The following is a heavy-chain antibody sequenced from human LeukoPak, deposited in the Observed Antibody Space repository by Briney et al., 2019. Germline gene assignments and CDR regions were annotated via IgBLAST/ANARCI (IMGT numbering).Heavy chain of an antibody. Sequence: GGSLRLSCTVSGFTVSSNSMSWVRQAPGKGLEWVSFIYSGVGPHYSDSVKGRFTISRDDSKNTLYLQMNSLRAEDTAVYYCAKCILTGYYKGYMDVWGKGTTVTISS. J-gene: IGHJ6*03. CDR1: GFTVSSNS. D-gene: IGHD3-9*01. V-gene: IGHV3-53*01. CDR3: AKCILTGYYKGYMDV. CDR2: IYSGVGP.